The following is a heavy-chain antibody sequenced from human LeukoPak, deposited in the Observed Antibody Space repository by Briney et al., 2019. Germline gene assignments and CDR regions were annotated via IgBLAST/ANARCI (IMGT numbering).Heavy chain of an antibody. J-gene: IGHJ5*02. CDR2: VSGTGGRT. D-gene: IGHD6-6*01. CDR3: VKASSSSPQYNWFDA. V-gene: IGHV3-23*01. CDR1: GFTFSTYA. Sequence: PGGSLRLSCAASGFTFSTYAMSWVRQAPGKGLEWVSVVSGTGGRTYYADSGKGRFTISRDNSKNTLYLQMNSLRAEDTALYYCVKASSSSPQYNWFDAWGQGTLVTVSS.